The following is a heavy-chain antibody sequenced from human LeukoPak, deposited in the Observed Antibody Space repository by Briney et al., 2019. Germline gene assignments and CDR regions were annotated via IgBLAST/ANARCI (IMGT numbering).Heavy chain of an antibody. J-gene: IGHJ3*02. CDR2: IIPILGIA. V-gene: IGHV1-69*04. CDR3: ASPAGYSSGWYSGRVAFDI. D-gene: IGHD6-19*01. CDR1: GGTFSSYA. Sequence: SVKVSCKASGGTFSSYAISWVRQAPGQGLEWMGRIIPILGIANYAQKFQGRVTITTDESASTAYMELSSLRSEDTAVYYCASPAGYSSGWYSGRVAFDIWGQGTMVTVSS.